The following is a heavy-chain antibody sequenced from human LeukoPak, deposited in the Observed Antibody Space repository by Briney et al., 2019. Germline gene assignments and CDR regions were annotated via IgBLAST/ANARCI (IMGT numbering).Heavy chain of an antibody. V-gene: IGHV3-7*01. Sequence: RPGGSLRLSCAASGFTSSNYAMHWVRQAPGKGLEWVANIKPDGSQIYYVDSVKGRFTISRDNAKNSLYLQMNSLRAEDTAVYYCARDLNWETYWGQGTLVTVSS. J-gene: IGHJ4*02. CDR2: IKPDGSQI. CDR1: GFTSSNYA. CDR3: ARDLNWETY. D-gene: IGHD1-1*01.